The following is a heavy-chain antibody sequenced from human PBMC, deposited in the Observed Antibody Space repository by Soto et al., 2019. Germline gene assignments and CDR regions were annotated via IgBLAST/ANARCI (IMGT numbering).Heavy chain of an antibody. D-gene: IGHD6-6*01. CDR3: ARDRYSSSAFDY. CDR2: IIPIFGTA. J-gene: IGHJ4*02. CDR1: GGTFSSYA. Sequence: SVKVSCKASGGTFSSYAISWVRQAPGQGLEWMGGIIPIFGTANYAQKFQGRVTITADESTSTAYMELSSLRSEDTAVYYCARDRYSSSAFDYWGQGTLVTVSS. V-gene: IGHV1-69*13.